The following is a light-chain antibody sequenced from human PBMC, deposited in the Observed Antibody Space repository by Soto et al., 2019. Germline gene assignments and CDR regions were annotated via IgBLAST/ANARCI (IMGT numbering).Light chain of an antibody. V-gene: IGLV4-60*02. Sequence: QPVLTQSSSASASLGSSVKLTCILSSGHNTYIIAWHQQQPGKAPRFLMTLDRSGSYNRGSVVPDRFSGSSSGADRYLTISNLPFEGQGYYYCEPWYSNTHMVFGGGTQLTVL. J-gene: IGLJ3*02. CDR1: SGHNTYI. CDR3: EPWYSNTHMV. CDR2: LDRSGSY.